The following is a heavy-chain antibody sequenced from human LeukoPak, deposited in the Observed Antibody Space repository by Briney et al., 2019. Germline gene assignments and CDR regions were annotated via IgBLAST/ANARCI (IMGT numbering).Heavy chain of an antibody. Sequence: PGRSLRLSCAASGFTFYDYAMHWVRHAPGKGLEWVSGISWNSGTIGYADSVKGRFTISRDNAKNSLYLQMNSLRAEDTALYYCAKAVDQLLYNYYYAMDVWGQGTTVTVSS. D-gene: IGHD2-2*02. CDR2: ISWNSGTI. V-gene: IGHV3-9*01. CDR3: AKAVDQLLYNYYYAMDV. CDR1: GFTFYDYA. J-gene: IGHJ6*02.